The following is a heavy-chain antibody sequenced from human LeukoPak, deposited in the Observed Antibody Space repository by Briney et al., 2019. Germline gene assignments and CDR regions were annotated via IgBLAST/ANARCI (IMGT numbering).Heavy chain of an antibody. J-gene: IGHJ4*02. D-gene: IGHD1-26*01. V-gene: IGHV3-21*01. CDR3: ASWGLRAFDY. CDR1: GFTFSSYS. Sequence: GGSLRLSCVASGFTFSSYSMSWVRQAPGKGLEWVSSISSSSSYIYYADSVKGRFTISRDNAKNSLYLQMNSLRAEDTAVYYCASWGLRAFDYWGQGSLVTVSS. CDR2: ISSSSSYI.